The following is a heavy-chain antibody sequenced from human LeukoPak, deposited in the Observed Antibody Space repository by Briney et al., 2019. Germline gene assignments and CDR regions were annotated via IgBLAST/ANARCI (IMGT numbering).Heavy chain of an antibody. CDR2: TFYRSEWKY. CDR1: GDSVSASRVA. J-gene: IGHJ4*02. CDR3: ARVYTAIIFFDY. D-gene: IGHD5-18*01. V-gene: IGHV6-1*01. Sequence: SQTLSLTCVISGDSVSASRVAWNWIRQSPSRGLEWLGRTFYRSEWKYEYAPSVKSRITINPDTSKNQFSLQLNSVTPEDTAVYYCARVYTAIIFFDYWGQGTLVTVSS.